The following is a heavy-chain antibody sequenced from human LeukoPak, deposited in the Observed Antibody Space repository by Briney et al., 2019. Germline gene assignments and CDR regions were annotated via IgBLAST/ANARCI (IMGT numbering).Heavy chain of an antibody. J-gene: IGHJ6*03. V-gene: IGHV3-23*01. CDR3: VKFRGIQHYNYHMDV. CDR1: GFTFSSYA. Sequence: GGSLRLSCAASGFTFSSYAMSWVRQAPGKGLEWVSGLTGSGGNTYYAASVKGRFTISRDNSKNTLSLQMNSLRAEDAAVYYCVKFRGIQHYNYHMDVWGKGTTVTVSS. CDR2: LTGSGGNT. D-gene: IGHD3-10*01.